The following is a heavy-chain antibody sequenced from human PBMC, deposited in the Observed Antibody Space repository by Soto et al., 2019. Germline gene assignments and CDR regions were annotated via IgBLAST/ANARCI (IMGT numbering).Heavy chain of an antibody. J-gene: IGHJ6*02. CDR1: GFSVRSNH. V-gene: IGHV3-66*01. Sequence: EEQLVESGGGLVQPGGSRRLSCEASGFSVRSNHMTWVRQTPGKGLEWVSVLYSGGSTYYADSVQGRFTVSRDNSKNSLFLQMNSRRADDTAVYFCARDFMVTTGDYGLDVWGLGTTVIVSS. CDR2: LYSGGST. CDR3: ARDFMVTTGDYGLDV. D-gene: IGHD1-1*01.